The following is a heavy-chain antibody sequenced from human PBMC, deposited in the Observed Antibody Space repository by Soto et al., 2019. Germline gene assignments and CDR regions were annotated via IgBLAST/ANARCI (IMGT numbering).Heavy chain of an antibody. CDR2: INPSIVTT. D-gene: IGHD1-26*01. V-gene: IGHV1-46*03. CDR3: ISTLGARFDY. Sequence: GASVKVSCKASGYTFTSQNMHWVRQAPGQGLEWMGVINPSIVTTTYAQKFQGRVTMTSDTSTSSVYMEVSSLRSEDTAVYYCISTLGARFDYWGQGTLVTVSS. J-gene: IGHJ4*02. CDR1: GYTFTSQN.